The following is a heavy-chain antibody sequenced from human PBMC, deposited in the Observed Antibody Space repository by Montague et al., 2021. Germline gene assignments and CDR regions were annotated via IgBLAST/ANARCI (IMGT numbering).Heavy chain of an antibody. J-gene: IGHJ4*02. CDR2: INGNSINI. CDR1: FFLFTPSV. CDR3: VKDTRDYYPDF. Sequence: SLLLSFSSSFFLFTPSVLTWVRQAPGKGLEWVSGINGNSINIDYADSVKGRFTISRDNAKNSLYLQMNSLRAEDTAFYYCVKDTRDYYPDFWGQGILVTVSS. D-gene: IGHD3-3*01. V-gene: IGHV3-9*01.